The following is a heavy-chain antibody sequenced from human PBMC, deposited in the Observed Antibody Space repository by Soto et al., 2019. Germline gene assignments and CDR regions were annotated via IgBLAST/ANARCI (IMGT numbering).Heavy chain of an antibody. CDR2: IIPIFGTA. D-gene: IGHD3-10*01. J-gene: IGHJ5*02. V-gene: IGHV1-69*13. CDR1: GGTFSSYA. Sequence: ASVKVSCKASGGTFSSYAISWVRQAPGQGLEWMGGIIPIFGTANYAQKFQGRVTITADESTSTAYMELSSLRSEDTAVYYCARGLITMVRGVSNNWFDPWGQGTLVTVSS. CDR3: ARGLITMVRGVSNNWFDP.